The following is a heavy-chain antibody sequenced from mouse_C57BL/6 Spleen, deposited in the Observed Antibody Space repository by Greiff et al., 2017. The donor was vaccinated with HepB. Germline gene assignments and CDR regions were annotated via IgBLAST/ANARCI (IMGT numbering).Heavy chain of an antibody. V-gene: IGHV1-82*01. CDR3: ARGGDDTHY. J-gene: IGHJ2*01. CDR2: IYPGDGDT. D-gene: IGHD2-12*01. Sequence: QVQLQQSGPELVKPGASVKISCKASGYAFSSSWMNWVKQRPGKGLEWIGRIYPGDGDTNYNGKFKGKATLTADKSSSTAYMQLSSLTSEDSAVYFCARGGDDTHYWGQGTTLTVSS. CDR1: GYAFSSSW.